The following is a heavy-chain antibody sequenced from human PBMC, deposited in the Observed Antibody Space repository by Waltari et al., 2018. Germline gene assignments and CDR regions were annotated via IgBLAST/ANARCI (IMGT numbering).Heavy chain of an antibody. D-gene: IGHD3-16*01. CDR1: GGNFGRYA. CDR2: TIPILSAP. Sequence: QVQLVQSGAEVKKPGSSVRVSCRASGGNFGRYAITWVRQAPGQGLEWMGGTIPILSAPMYAPKFQGRVSITADELTYTVYMELNSLRSDDTAIYYCARRKLGEAFDIWGQGTMVIVSS. J-gene: IGHJ3*02. CDR3: ARRKLGEAFDI. V-gene: IGHV1-69*12.